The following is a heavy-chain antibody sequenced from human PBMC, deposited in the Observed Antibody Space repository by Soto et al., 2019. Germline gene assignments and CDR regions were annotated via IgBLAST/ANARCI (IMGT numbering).Heavy chain of an antibody. V-gene: IGHV2-70*13. CDR1: GISLSTSGMC. CDR2: IDWDDDK. D-gene: IGHD3-22*01. J-gene: IGHJ4*02. CDR3: APSIKRMNKPGVVVSVFDY. Sequence: SGPTLVNPTQTLTLTCTFSGISLSTSGMCVSWIRQPPGKALEWLALIDWDDDKYYSTSLKTRLTISKDTSKNQVVLTMTNMDLVDTATFYCAPSIKRMNKPGVVVSVFDYWGQGTLVTVSS.